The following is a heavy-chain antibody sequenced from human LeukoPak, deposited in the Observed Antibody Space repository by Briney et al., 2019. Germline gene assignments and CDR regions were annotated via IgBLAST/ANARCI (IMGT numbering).Heavy chain of an antibody. Sequence: PGGSLRLSSAASGFTFNSYEMNWVRQAPGKGLEWISYISSSGTTKNYADSVKGRFTISRDNAKNSLYLQMNSLRAEDTAVYYCAREQYEMDVWGKGTTVTVSS. V-gene: IGHV3-48*03. CDR2: ISSSGTTK. J-gene: IGHJ6*04. D-gene: IGHD2-2*01. CDR1: GFTFNSYE. CDR3: AREQYEMDV.